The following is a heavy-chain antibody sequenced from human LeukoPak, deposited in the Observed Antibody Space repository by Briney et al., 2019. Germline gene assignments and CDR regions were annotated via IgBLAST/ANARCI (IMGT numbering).Heavy chain of an antibody. D-gene: IGHD3-9*01. Sequence: GGSLRLSCAASGFTFSSYSMNWVRQAPGKGLEWVSSISGSSSYIYYADSVKGRFTISRDNAKNSLYLQMNSLRAEDTAVYYCASGILTGYYNFDYWGQGTLVTVSS. V-gene: IGHV3-21*01. J-gene: IGHJ4*02. CDR3: ASGILTGYYNFDY. CDR2: ISGSSSYI. CDR1: GFTFSSYS.